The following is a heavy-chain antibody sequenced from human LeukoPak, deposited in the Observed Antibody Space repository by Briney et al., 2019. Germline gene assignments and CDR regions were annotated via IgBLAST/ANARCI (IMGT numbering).Heavy chain of an antibody. CDR2: IKTDGSST. D-gene: IGHD6-19*01. V-gene: IGHV3-74*01. CDR3: ARERSSGWSDY. J-gene: IGHJ4*02. CDR1: GFTFSDYS. Sequence: GGSLRLSCAASGFTFSDYSMNWVRQAPGKGLVWVSRIKTDGSSTSYADSVKGRFTISRDNAKNTLYMQMNSLRAEDTAVYYCARERSSGWSDYWGQGTLVTVSS.